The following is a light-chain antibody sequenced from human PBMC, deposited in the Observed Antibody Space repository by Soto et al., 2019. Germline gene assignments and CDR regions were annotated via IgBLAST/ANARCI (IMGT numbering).Light chain of an antibody. Sequence: EIVLTQSPGTLSVSPGEGATLSFMASQSVSNKYLAWYQQKPGQAPGLLIYGASSRATDIPDRFSGSGSGTDFTLTISRLEPEDFAVYYCQQYGGSLTFGGGTKVDI. V-gene: IGKV3-20*01. J-gene: IGKJ4*01. CDR3: QQYGGSLT. CDR2: GAS. CDR1: QSVSNKY.